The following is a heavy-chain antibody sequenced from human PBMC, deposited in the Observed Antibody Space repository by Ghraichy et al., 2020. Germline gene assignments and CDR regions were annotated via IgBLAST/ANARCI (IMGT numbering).Heavy chain of an antibody. Sequence: GGSLRLSCAASGFTFSRYWMHWVRQAPGKGLVWVSRIDQDGSSTSYADSVKGRFTISRDNAKNTLHLQMNSLRAEDTAVYYCTRGGLEPVDYWGQGTLVTVSS. CDR3: TRGGLEPVDY. V-gene: IGHV3-74*01. J-gene: IGHJ4*02. CDR2: IDQDGSST. D-gene: IGHD1-1*01. CDR1: GFTFSRYW.